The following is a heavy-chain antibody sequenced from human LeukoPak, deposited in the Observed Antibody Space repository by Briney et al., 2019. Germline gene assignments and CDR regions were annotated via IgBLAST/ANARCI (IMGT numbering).Heavy chain of an antibody. Sequence: GGSLRLSCAASGFTFSSYAMHWVRQAPGKGLEYVSTISDNGGSTFYANSVKGRFTISRDNSKNTLYPQMGSLRPEDMAVYYCARALIAARPDSLFDYWGQGTLVTVSS. J-gene: IGHJ4*02. D-gene: IGHD6-6*01. CDR1: GFTFSSYA. CDR2: ISDNGGST. V-gene: IGHV3-64*01. CDR3: ARALIAARPDSLFDY.